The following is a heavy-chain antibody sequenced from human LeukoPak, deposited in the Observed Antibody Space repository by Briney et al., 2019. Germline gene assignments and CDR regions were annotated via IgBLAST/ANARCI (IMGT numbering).Heavy chain of an antibody. CDR1: GFTVSSNY. CDR2: IYSGGST. V-gene: IGHV3-53*01. Sequence: GGSLRLSCAASGFTVSSNYMSWVRQAPGKGLEWVSVIYSGGSTYYADSVKGRFTISRDNSKSTLYIQMNSLRAEDTAVYYCAKDSRRDGYHWGQGTLVIVSS. CDR3: AKDSRRDGYH. J-gene: IGHJ4*02. D-gene: IGHD5-24*01.